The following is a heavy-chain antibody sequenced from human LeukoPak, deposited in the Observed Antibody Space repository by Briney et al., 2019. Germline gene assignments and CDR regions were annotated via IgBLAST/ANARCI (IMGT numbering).Heavy chain of an antibody. CDR1: GGSFSGYY. J-gene: IGHJ4*02. V-gene: IGHV4-34*01. CDR3: ARGRPLSGNYYGSGSYYNDDFDY. D-gene: IGHD3-10*01. CDR2: INHSGST. Sequence: SETLSLTCAVYGGSFSGYYWSWIRQPPGKGLEWIGEINHSGSTNYNPSLKSRVTISVDTSKNQFSLKLSSVTAADMAVYYCARGRPLSGNYYGSGSYYNDDFDYWGQGTLVTVSS.